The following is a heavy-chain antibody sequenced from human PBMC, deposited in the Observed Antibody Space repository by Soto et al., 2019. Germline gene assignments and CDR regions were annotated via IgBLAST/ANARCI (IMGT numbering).Heavy chain of an antibody. J-gene: IGHJ4*02. CDR3: AKESGAPAGTAEY. Sequence: QVQLQESGPGLVKPSETLSLTCTVSGASFSNSYWSWIRRPAGKGLEWIGRISASGNTNYNPSLKSRVTMSIDTPKNQFSLKVTSVTAADTALYYCAKESGAPAGTAEYWGQGILVPVSS. V-gene: IGHV4-4*07. CDR2: ISASGNT. D-gene: IGHD1-1*01. CDR1: GASFSNSY.